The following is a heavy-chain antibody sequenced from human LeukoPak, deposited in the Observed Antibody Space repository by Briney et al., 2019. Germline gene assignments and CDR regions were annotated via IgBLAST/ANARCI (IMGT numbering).Heavy chain of an antibody. CDR3: AYSNHDPTFDY. D-gene: IGHD4-11*01. Sequence: SETLSLTCAMYGGSFSGYYWSWIRQPPGKGLEWIGEINHSGSTNYNPSLKSRVTMSVDTSKSQFSLKVNSVTAADTATYYCAYSNHDPTFDYWGQGTLVTVSS. CDR1: GGSFSGYY. CDR2: INHSGST. J-gene: IGHJ4*02. V-gene: IGHV4-34*01.